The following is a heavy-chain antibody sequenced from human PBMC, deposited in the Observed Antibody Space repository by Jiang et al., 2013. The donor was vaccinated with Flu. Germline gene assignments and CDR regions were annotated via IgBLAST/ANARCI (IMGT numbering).Heavy chain of an antibody. CDR3: ASTHDYSNYAGKFDY. J-gene: IGHJ4*02. V-gene: IGHV7-4-1*02. CDR2: INTNTGNP. D-gene: IGHD4-11*01. Sequence: WVRQAPGQGLEWMGWINTNTGNPTYAQGFTGRFVFSLDTSVSTAYLQISSLKAEDTAVYYCASTHDYSNYAGKFDYWGQGTLVTVSS.